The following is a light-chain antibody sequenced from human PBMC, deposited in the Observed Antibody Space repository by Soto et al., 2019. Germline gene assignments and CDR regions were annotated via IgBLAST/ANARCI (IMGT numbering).Light chain of an antibody. CDR3: QSYDSSLSGSSVV. J-gene: IGLJ2*01. CDR1: SSNIGAGYD. V-gene: IGLV1-40*01. Sequence: QSVLTQPPSVSGAPGQRVTISCTGSSSNIGAGYDVHWYQQLPGTAPKLLIYGNSNRPSGVPDRFSGSKSGTSASVAITGLQAEDEADYDCQSYDSSLSGSSVVFGGGTKLTVL. CDR2: GNS.